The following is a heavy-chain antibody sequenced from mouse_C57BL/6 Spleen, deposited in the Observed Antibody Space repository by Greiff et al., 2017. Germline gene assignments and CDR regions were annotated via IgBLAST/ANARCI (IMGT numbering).Heavy chain of an antibody. V-gene: IGHV14-3*01. CDR2: IDPANGNT. CDR3: ARGLITTVVARRGFDY. Sequence: VQLQQSVAELVRPGASVKLSCTASGFNIKNTYMHWVKQRPEQGLEWIGRIDPANGNTKYAPKFQGKATITAGTSSNTAYLQLSSLTSEDTAIYYCARGLITTVVARRGFDYWGQGTTLTVSS. D-gene: IGHD1-1*01. J-gene: IGHJ2*01. CDR1: GFNIKNTY.